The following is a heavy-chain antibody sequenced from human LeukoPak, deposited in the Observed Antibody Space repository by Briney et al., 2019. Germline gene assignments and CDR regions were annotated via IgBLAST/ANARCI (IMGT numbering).Heavy chain of an antibody. Sequence: SVKVSCKASGGTFSSYAISWVRQAPGQGLEWMGGIIPIFGTANYAQKFQGGVTITADKSTSTAYMELSSLRSEDTAVYYCARDRRDGYRNAFDIWGQGTMVTVSS. CDR2: IIPIFGTA. J-gene: IGHJ3*02. D-gene: IGHD5-24*01. V-gene: IGHV1-69*06. CDR1: GGTFSSYA. CDR3: ARDRRDGYRNAFDI.